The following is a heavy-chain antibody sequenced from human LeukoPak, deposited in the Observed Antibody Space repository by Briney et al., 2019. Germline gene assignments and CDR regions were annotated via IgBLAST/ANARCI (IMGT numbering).Heavy chain of an antibody. CDR3: AKITGSGATSRLDY. D-gene: IGHD1-26*01. Sequence: QSGGSLRLSCAASGFTFDDYAMHWVRQAPGKGLEWVSGISWNSGSIGYADSVKGRFTISRDNAKTPLYLQMNSLGAEDTALYYCAKITGSGATSRLDYWGQGTLVTVSS. J-gene: IGHJ4*02. CDR1: GFTFDDYA. V-gene: IGHV3-9*01. CDR2: ISWNSGSI.